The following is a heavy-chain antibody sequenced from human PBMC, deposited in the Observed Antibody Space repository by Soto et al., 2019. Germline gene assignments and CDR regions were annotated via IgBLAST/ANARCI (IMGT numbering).Heavy chain of an antibody. CDR1: GFTFSSHA. Sequence: EVQLLESGGGLVQPGGSLRLSCAASGFTFSSHAMSWVRQAPGKGLEWVSAISGSGGSIYYEDSVKGRFTISRDNSKNTLYLQMNSLRAEDTAVYYCAKVKEGYSYGYLDYWGQGTLVTVSS. D-gene: IGHD5-18*01. CDR3: AKVKEGYSYGYLDY. J-gene: IGHJ4*02. V-gene: IGHV3-23*01. CDR2: ISGSGGSI.